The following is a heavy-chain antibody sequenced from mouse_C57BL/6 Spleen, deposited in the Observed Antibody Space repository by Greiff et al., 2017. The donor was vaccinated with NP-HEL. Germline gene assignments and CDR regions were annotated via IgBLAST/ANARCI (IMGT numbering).Heavy chain of an antibody. J-gene: IGHJ1*03. D-gene: IGHD1-1*01. Sequence: EVQGVESGGGLVKPGGSLKLSCAASGFTFSSYTMSWVRQTPEKRLEWVATISGGGGNTYYPDSVKGRFTISRDNAKNTLYLQMSSLRSEDTALYYCARRGTTVVARWYFDVWGTGTTVTVSS. CDR1: GFTFSSYT. CDR2: ISGGGGNT. V-gene: IGHV5-9*01. CDR3: ARRGTTVVARWYFDV.